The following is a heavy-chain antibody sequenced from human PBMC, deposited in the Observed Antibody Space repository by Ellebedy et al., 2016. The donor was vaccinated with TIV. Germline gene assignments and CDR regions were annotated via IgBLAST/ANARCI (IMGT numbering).Heavy chain of an antibody. J-gene: IGHJ4*02. V-gene: IGHV3-9*01. CDR3: AQDNEFSKSRSWSPDY. Sequence: PGGSLRLSCAASGFTFDDYAMHWVRQAPGKGLEWVSGISWNSGTIGYADSVKGRFTISRDNAKNSLYLQMNSLRTEDTTLYYCAQDNEFSKSRSWSPDYWGQGTLVTVSS. CDR1: GFTFDDYA. CDR2: ISWNSGTI. D-gene: IGHD6-13*01.